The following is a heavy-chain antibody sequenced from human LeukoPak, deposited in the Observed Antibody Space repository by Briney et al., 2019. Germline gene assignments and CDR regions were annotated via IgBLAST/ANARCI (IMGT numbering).Heavy chain of an antibody. J-gene: IGHJ4*02. CDR2: IYYSGST. CDR1: GGSISSSSYY. CDR3: ATLGYSYGTDY. V-gene: IGHV4-39*01. D-gene: IGHD5-18*01. Sequence: SETLSLACTVSGGSISSSSYYWGWIRQPPGKGLEWIGSIYYSGSTYYNPSLKSRVTISVDTSKNQFSLKLSSVTAADTAVYYCATLGYSYGTDYWGQGTLVTVSS.